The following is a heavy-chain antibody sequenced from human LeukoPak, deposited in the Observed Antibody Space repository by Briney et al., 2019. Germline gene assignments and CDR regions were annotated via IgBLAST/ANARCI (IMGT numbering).Heavy chain of an antibody. CDR1: GGSISSYY. Sequence: SEPLSLTCTVSGGSISSYYWSWIRQPPGKGLEWIGYIYYSGSTNYNPSLKSRVTISVDTSKNQFSLKLSSVTAADTAVYYLRRDLDSGDIPYWGQGTLVTVSS. CDR2: IYYSGST. V-gene: IGHV4-59*01. D-gene: IGHD3/OR15-3a*01. J-gene: IGHJ4*02. CDR3: RRDLDSGDIPY.